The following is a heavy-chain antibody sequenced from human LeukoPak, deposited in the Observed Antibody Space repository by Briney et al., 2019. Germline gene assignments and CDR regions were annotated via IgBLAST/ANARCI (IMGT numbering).Heavy chain of an antibody. CDR3: ARVRNIAAPNFDY. V-gene: IGHV1-69*01. J-gene: IGHJ4*02. Sequence: GASVKVSCKASGGTFSSYAISWVRQAPGQGLVWMGGIIPIFGTANYAQKFQGRVTITADESTSTAYMELSSLRSEDTAVYYCARVRNIAAPNFDYWGQGTLVTVSS. CDR2: IIPIFGTA. CDR1: GGTFSSYA. D-gene: IGHD6-6*01.